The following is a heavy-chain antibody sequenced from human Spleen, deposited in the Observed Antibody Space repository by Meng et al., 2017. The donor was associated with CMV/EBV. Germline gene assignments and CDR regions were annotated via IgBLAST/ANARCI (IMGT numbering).Heavy chain of an antibody. CDR3: ARDLARLAEYQLPDDY. CDR2: IHPHRGDT. CDR1: GYTFTAHY. D-gene: IGHD2-2*01. J-gene: IGHJ4*02. V-gene: IGHV1-2*02. Sequence: ASVKVSCKASGYTFTAHYFHWVRQAPGQGLEWMGWIHPHRGDTNYAQQFQGRVTLTRDTSINTGYMELSRLRSDDTAVYYCARDLARLAEYQLPDDYWGQGTLVTVSS.